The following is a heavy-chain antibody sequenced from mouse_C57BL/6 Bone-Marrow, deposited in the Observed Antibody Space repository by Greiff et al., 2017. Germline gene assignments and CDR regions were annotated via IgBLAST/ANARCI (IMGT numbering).Heavy chain of an antibody. V-gene: IGHV1-82*01. J-gene: IGHJ3*01. D-gene: IGHD3-2*02. CDR1: GYAFSSSW. CDR2: IYPGDGDT. CDR3: ALDSSGYVAY. Sequence: VQLQQSGPELVKPGASVKISCKASGYAFSSSWMNWVKQRPGKGLEWIGRIYPGDGDTNYNGKFKGKATLTADKSSSTAYMQLSSLTSEDSAVYFCALDSSGYVAYWGQGTLVTVSA.